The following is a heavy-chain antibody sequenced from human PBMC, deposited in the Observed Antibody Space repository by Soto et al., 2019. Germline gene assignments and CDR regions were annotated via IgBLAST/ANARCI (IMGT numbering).Heavy chain of an antibody. V-gene: IGHV4-34*01. CDR1: GGSFSGYQ. Sequence: QVQLQQWCAGLLKPSETLSLTCAVYGGSFSGYQWSWIRQTPGKGLEWIGEINDSGNINYNPSLKSRVTIFLATPKKQTSLKLSSVTAADTAVYYCARGLILWFGELSRRGGYYYDMDVWGKGTTVIVSS. J-gene: IGHJ6*03. D-gene: IGHD3-10*01. CDR2: INDSGNI. CDR3: ARGLILWFGELSRRGGYYYDMDV.